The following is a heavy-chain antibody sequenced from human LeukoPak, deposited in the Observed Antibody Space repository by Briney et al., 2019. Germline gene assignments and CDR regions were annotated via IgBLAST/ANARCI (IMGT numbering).Heavy chain of an antibody. CDR1: GFVLSDYG. CDR3: AKESDSGYHSEGPRN. D-gene: IGHD5-12*01. J-gene: IGHJ4*02. Sequence: GGSLRLSCAASGFVLSDYGMHWARRAPGKGLEGVAFVRNDGSSEYYVGSVKGRFTISRDKSKNTLYLQMNSLRVEDTAVYSCAKESDSGYHSEGPRNWGLGTLVTVSS. CDR2: VRNDGSSE. V-gene: IGHV3-30*02.